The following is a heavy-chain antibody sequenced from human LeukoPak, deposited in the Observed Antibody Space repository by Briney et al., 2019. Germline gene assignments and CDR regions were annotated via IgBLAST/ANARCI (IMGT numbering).Heavy chain of an antibody. CDR2: FDPEDGET. V-gene: IGHV1-24*01. D-gene: IGHD4-17*01. CDR1: GYTHTELS. CDR3: ATDYGDYRLYYYGMDV. J-gene: IGHJ6*02. Sequence: ASVKVSCKVSGYTHTELSMHWVRQAPGKGLEWMGGFDPEDGETIYAQKFQGRVTMTEDTSTDTAYMELSSLRSEDTAVYYCATDYGDYRLYYYGMDVWGQGTTVTVSS.